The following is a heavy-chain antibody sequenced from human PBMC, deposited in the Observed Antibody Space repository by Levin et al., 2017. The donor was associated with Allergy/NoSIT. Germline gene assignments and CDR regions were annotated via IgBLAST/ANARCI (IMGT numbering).Heavy chain of an antibody. J-gene: IGHJ6*03. D-gene: IGHD5-12*01. Sequence: GESLKISCAASGFTFNRYSMNWVRQAPGQGLEWVSYISTSSSTIYYADSVKGRFTISRDNAKNSVYLQMNSLRDEDTAVYYCARAITDGPYYYYVDVWGKGTTVTVSS. CDR1: GFTFNRYS. CDR2: ISTSSSTI. V-gene: IGHV3-48*02. CDR3: ARAITDGPYYYYVDV.